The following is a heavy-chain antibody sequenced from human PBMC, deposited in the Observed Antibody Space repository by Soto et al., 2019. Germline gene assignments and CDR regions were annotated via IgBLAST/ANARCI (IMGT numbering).Heavy chain of an antibody. J-gene: IGHJ6*02. Sequence: KPSETLSLTCTVSGGSVSSGSYYWSWIRQPPGKGLEWIGYIYYSGSTNYNPSLKSRVTISVDTSKNQFSLKLSSVTAADTAVYYCARRLRFLEWSPPPMGYYYYYGMDVWSQGTTVTVSS. CDR3: ARRLRFLEWSPPPMGYYYYYGMDV. CDR2: IYYSGST. V-gene: IGHV4-61*01. CDR1: GGSVSSGSYY. D-gene: IGHD3-3*01.